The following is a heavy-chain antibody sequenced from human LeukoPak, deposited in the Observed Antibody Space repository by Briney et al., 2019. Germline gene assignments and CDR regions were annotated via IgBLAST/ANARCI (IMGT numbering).Heavy chain of an antibody. V-gene: IGHV1-46*01. D-gene: IGHD3-10*01. CDR3: ARDVPSGSYDNAVDY. CDR2: INPSGGST. CDR1: GYTFTSYY. J-gene: IGHJ4*02. Sequence: ASVKVSCKASGYTFTSYYMHWVRQAPGQGLEWMGIINPSGGSTSYAQKFQGRVTMTRDTSTSTVYMELSSLRSEDTAVYYCARDVPSGSYDNAVDYWGQGTLVTVSS.